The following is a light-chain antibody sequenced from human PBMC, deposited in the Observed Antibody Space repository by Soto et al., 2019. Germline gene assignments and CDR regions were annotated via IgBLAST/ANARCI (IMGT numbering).Light chain of an antibody. V-gene: IGLV2-14*01. CDR1: SSDVGGYNY. CDR3: SSYTSSNTSYV. Sequence: QSALTQPASVSGSPGQSITISCTGTSSDVGGYNYVSWYQQYPGKAPKLMIYDVSNRPSGVSNRFSGSKSGNTASLTISGLQAEDEADYYCSSYTSSNTSYVFGTGTKVTVL. CDR2: DVS. J-gene: IGLJ1*01.